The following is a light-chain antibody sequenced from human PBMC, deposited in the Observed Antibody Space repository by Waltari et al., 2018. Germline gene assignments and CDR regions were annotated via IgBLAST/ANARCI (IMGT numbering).Light chain of an antibody. CDR2: EVS. CDR3: SSYTSSSTPVV. J-gene: IGLJ2*01. CDR1: RSDVGGYNY. Sequence: QSALTQPASVSGSPGQSITISCTGTRSDVGGYNYFSWYQQHPGKAPKLMIYEVSNRPSGVSNRFSGSKSGNTASLTISGLQAEDEADYYCSSYTSSSTPVVFGGGTKLTVL. V-gene: IGLV2-14*01.